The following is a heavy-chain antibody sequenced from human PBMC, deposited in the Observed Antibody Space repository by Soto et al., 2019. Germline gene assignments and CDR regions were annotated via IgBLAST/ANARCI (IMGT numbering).Heavy chain of an antibody. J-gene: IGHJ6*02. D-gene: IGHD3-22*01. Sequence: GGSLRLSCAASGFTFSSYGMHWVRQAPGKGLEWVAVISYDGSNKYYADSVKGRFTISRDNSKNTLYLQMNSLRAEDTAVYYCEKPQSRDSSGYYPDYGMDVWGQGTTVTVSS. CDR1: GFTFSSYG. V-gene: IGHV3-30*18. CDR3: EKPQSRDSSGYYPDYGMDV. CDR2: ISYDGSNK.